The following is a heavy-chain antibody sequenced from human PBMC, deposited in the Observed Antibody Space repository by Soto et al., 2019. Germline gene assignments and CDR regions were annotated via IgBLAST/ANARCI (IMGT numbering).Heavy chain of an antibody. J-gene: IGHJ4*02. CDR1: GFSFSNYA. CDR2: ISNNGVST. CDR3: ARGGPYQLLSDFDY. Sequence: PRGSLRLSCVAFGFSFSNYAMHWFRQAPGKGLEYVSAISNNGVSTYYANSVKGRFIISRDNSKNTLYLQMGSLRAEDMAVYYCARGGPYQLLSDFDYWGQGTLVTVSS. D-gene: IGHD2-2*01. V-gene: IGHV3-64*01.